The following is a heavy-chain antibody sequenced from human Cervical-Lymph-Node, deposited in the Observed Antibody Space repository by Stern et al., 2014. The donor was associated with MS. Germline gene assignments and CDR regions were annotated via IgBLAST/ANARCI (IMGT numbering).Heavy chain of an antibody. J-gene: IGHJ4*02. CDR3: ARGAADGPDY. V-gene: IGHV4-59*01. D-gene: IGHD6-25*01. CDR2: IYYSGSS. CDR1: GGSISSYY. Sequence: VKLVEPGPGLVKPSETLSLTCTVSGGSISSYYWSWIRQPPGKGLEWIGYIYYSGSSNDNPSLKSRVTISVDTSKNQFSLKLSSVTAADTAVYYCARGAADGPDYWGQGTLVTVSS.